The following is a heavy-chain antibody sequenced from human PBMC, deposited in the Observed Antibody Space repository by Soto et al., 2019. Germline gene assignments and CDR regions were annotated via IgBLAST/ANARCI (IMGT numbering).Heavy chain of an antibody. Sequence: LSLTCIVSGDSMSTNYWHWIRQPPGKALEWIGYVYYNGDTNYNPSLNSRVTISVDTSMNQLSLRLSSVTAADTAVYYCARGGTNMVKYYFDYWGQGALVNVSS. CDR3: ARGGTNMVKYYFDY. CDR2: VYYNGDT. J-gene: IGHJ4*02. V-gene: IGHV4-59*01. CDR1: GDSMSTNY. D-gene: IGHD1-1*01.